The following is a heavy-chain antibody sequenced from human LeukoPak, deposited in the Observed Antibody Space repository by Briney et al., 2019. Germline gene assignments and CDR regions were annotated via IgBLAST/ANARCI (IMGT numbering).Heavy chain of an antibody. Sequence: SETLSLTCTVSGGSISSYYWSWIRQPAGKGLEWIGRIYTSGSTNYNPSLKSRVTMSVDTSENQFSLKLSSVTAADTAVYYCARDLRCGSGGSCYSQYYFDYWGQGTLVTVSS. D-gene: IGHD2-15*01. CDR1: GGSISSYY. CDR3: ARDLRCGSGGSCYSQYYFDY. J-gene: IGHJ4*02. CDR2: IYTSGST. V-gene: IGHV4-4*07.